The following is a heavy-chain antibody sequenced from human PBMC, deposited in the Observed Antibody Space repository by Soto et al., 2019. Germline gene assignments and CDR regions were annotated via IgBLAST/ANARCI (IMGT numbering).Heavy chain of an antibody. CDR1: GSTFTGYH. CDR2: INPNSGGT. Sequence: APLKRSCTTSGSTFTGYHMHWVRQAPGQGLEWMGWINPNSGGTNYAQKFQGWVTMTRDTSISTAYMELSRLRSDDTAVYYCAREYGGSSGYYYGHVYFDYWGQGTLVTVSS. D-gene: IGHD3-22*01. CDR3: AREYGGSSGYYYGHVYFDY. J-gene: IGHJ4*02. V-gene: IGHV1-2*04.